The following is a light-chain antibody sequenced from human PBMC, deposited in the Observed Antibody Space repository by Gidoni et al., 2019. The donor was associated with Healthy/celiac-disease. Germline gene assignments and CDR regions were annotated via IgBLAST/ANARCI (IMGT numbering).Light chain of an antibody. CDR3: QQYGSSPLT. CDR1: QSVNSSY. J-gene: IGKJ4*01. Sequence: EIVLTQSPGTLSLSPGERATLSCRASQSVNSSYLAWYQQKPGQGPRLLIYGASSRATGIPDRFSGSGSGTDFTLTISRLEPEDFAVYYCQQYGSSPLTFXGXTKVEIK. CDR2: GAS. V-gene: IGKV3-20*01.